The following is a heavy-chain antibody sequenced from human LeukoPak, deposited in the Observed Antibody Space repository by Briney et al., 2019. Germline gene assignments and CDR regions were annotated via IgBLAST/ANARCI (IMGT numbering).Heavy chain of an antibody. V-gene: IGHV1-69*04. Sequence: GASVKVSCKASGGTFSSYAISWVRQAPGQGLEWMGRIIPILGIANYAQKFQGRVTITADKSTSTAYMELSSLRSEDTAVYYCARGVGDYYDSSKVDDAFDIWGQGTMVTVSS. CDR2: IIPILGIA. CDR3: ARGVGDYYDSSKVDDAFDI. D-gene: IGHD3-22*01. J-gene: IGHJ3*02. CDR1: GGTFSSYA.